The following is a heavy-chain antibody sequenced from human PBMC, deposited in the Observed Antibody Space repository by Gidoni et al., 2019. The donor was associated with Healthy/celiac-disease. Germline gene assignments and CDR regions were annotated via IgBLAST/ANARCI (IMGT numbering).Heavy chain of an antibody. J-gene: IGHJ6*02. Sequence: QVQLVESGGGVVQPGRSLRLSCAASGFTFSSYGMHWVRQAPGKGVEWVAVIWYDGSNKYYADSVKGRFTISRDNSKNTLYLQMNSLRAEDTAVYYCARAVAPLNYYGMDVWGQGTTVTVSS. CDR3: ARAVAPLNYYGMDV. CDR2: IWYDGSNK. V-gene: IGHV3-33*01. D-gene: IGHD5-12*01. CDR1: GFTFSSYG.